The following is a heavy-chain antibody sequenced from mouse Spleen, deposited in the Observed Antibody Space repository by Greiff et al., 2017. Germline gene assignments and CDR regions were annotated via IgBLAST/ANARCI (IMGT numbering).Heavy chain of an antibody. CDR1: GFSLTSYG. D-gene: IGHD2-14*01. CDR2: IWSDGST. J-gene: IGHJ4*01. Sequence: QVQLQQSGPGLVQPSQSLSITCTVSGFSLTSYGVHWVRQSPGKGLEWLGVIWSDGSTTYNSALKSRLSISKDNSKSQVFLKMNSLQTDDTAMYYCARKGYGYAMDYWGQGTSVTVSS. CDR3: ARKGYGYAMDY. V-gene: IGHV2-4-1*01.